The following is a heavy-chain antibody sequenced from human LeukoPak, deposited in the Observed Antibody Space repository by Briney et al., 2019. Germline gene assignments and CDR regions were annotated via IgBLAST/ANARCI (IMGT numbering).Heavy chain of an antibody. CDR1: GGSISSYY. D-gene: IGHD6-19*01. CDR3: ARGGSSGWSVWFDP. J-gene: IGHJ5*02. V-gene: IGHV4-59*01. CDR2: IYYSGST. Sequence: SETLSLTCTVSGGSISSYYWSWIRQPPGKGLEWIGYIYYSGSTNYNPSLKSRVTISVDTSKNQFSLKLSSVTAADTAVYYCARGGSSGWSVWFDPWGQGTLVIVSS.